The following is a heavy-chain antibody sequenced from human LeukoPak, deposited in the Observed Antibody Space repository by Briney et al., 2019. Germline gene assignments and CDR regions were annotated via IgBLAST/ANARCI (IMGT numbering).Heavy chain of an antibody. Sequence: GGSLRLSCAASGFTFSSYSMNWVRQAPGKGLEWVANIKQDGSEKYYVDSVKGRFTISRDNAKNSLYLQMNSLRVEDTALYYCARAIMAAGSRYFDLWGRGTLVTVSS. CDR2: IKQDGSEK. D-gene: IGHD6-13*01. CDR1: GFTFSSYS. V-gene: IGHV3-7*01. J-gene: IGHJ2*01. CDR3: ARAIMAAGSRYFDL.